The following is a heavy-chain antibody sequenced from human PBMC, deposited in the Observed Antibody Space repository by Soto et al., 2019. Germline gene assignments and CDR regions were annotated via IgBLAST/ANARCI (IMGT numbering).Heavy chain of an antibody. Sequence: EVQLLESGGGLVQPGVSLRLSCAASGFTFSSYAMSWVRQAPGKGLEWVSTISGSGGSTYYADSVKGRFTISRDNSKNTLYLQVNSLIADYTAVYYCAKCSPRYSSGLKAYYFDYWGQGTLVTVSS. CDR2: ISGSGGST. J-gene: IGHJ4*02. D-gene: IGHD6-19*01. CDR3: AKCSPRYSSGLKAYYFDY. CDR1: GFTFSSYA. V-gene: IGHV3-23*01.